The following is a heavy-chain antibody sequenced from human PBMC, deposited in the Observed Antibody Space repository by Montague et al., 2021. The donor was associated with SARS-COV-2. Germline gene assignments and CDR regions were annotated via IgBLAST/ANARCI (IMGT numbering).Heavy chain of an antibody. D-gene: IGHD1-1*01. J-gene: IGHJ6*02. CDR1: GGSFSGYY. CDR3: ARGRGTALFRRIYFGMDV. CDR2: INHSEST. V-gene: IGHV4-34*01. Sequence: SETLSLTCAVYGGSFSGYYWSWIRQPPGKGLEWIGEINHSESTNYNPSLKSRVTISVDTSKNQFSLKLSSVTAADTAVYYCARGRGTALFRRIYFGMDVWGQGTTVTVSS.